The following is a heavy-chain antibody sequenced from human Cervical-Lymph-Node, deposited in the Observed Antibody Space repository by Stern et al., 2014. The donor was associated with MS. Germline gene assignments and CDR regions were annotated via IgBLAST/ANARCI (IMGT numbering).Heavy chain of an antibody. Sequence: EDQLVESGGDVVRPGGSLRLSCVASGFTFDDYGMGWVRQAPGKGLEWVSGVNWNGATTGYTDSMKGRFTVSRDNAKNSLYLQMHSLRAEDTAFYYCARRAAAVTYWYFDLWGRGTLVTVSS. D-gene: IGHD6-13*01. CDR3: ARRAAAVTYWYFDL. J-gene: IGHJ2*01. CDR1: GFTFDDYG. CDR2: VNWNGATT. V-gene: IGHV3-20*04.